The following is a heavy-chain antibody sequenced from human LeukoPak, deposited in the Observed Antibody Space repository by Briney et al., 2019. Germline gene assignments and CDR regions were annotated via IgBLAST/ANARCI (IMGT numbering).Heavy chain of an antibody. CDR3: ARGAVGATDY. CDR1: GFTFSSYS. D-gene: IGHD1-26*01. CDR2: ISSGSSTI. Sequence: GESLRLSCAASGFTFSSYSMNWVRQAPGKGLEWVSYISSGSSTIYYADSVKGRLTISRDNAKNSLYLQMNSLRAEDTAVYYCARGAVGATDYWGQGTLVTVSS. V-gene: IGHV3-48*01. J-gene: IGHJ4*02.